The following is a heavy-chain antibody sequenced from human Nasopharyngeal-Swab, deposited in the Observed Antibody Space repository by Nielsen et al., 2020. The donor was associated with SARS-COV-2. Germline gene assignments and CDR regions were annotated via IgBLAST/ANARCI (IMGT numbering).Heavy chain of an antibody. V-gene: IGHV3-53*04. CDR2: IYSSGTT. CDR1: AFNVNMKY. D-gene: IGHD6-6*01. Sequence: GESLKIFCPTSAFNVNMKYMSWVRQAPGKGLEWVSVIYSSGTTYYADSVKGRFTISRHSSKNTVYLQMNSLKPEDTAVYYCAVAAPNWFDPWGQGTLVTVSS. CDR3: AVAAPNWFDP. J-gene: IGHJ5*02.